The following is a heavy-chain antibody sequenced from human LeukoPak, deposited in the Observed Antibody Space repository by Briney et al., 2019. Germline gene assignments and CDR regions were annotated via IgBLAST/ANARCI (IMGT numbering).Heavy chain of an antibody. D-gene: IGHD3-16*02. V-gene: IGHV4-34*01. CDR3: ARGLDDYVWGSYRSVWFDP. J-gene: IGHJ5*02. CDR1: GGSFSGYY. Sequence: PSETLSLTCAVYGGSFSGYYWSWIRQPPGKGLEWIGEINHSGSTNYNPSLKSRVTISVDTSKNQFSLKLSSVTAADTAVYYCARGLDDYVWGSYRSVWFDPWGQGTLVTVSS. CDR2: INHSGST.